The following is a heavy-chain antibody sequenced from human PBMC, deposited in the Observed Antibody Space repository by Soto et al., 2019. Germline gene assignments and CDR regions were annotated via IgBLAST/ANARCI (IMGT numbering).Heavy chain of an antibody. CDR1: GYTFTGYY. Sequence: ASVKVSCEASGYTFTGYYMHWVRQAPGQGLEWMGWINPNSGGTNYAQKFQGWVTMTRDTSISTAYMELSRLRSDDTAVYYCARDMYYYDSSAPPGYYYYGMDVWGQGTTVTVSS. CDR3: ARDMYYYDSSAPPGYYYYGMDV. V-gene: IGHV1-2*04. CDR2: INPNSGGT. D-gene: IGHD3-22*01. J-gene: IGHJ6*02.